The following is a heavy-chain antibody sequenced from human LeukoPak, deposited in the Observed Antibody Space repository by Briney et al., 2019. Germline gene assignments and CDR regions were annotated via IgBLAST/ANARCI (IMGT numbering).Heavy chain of an antibody. Sequence: LSLTCTVSGGSISSYYWSWVRQAPGKGLEWVSGISWNSGSIGYADSVKGRFTISRDNAKNSLYLQMNSLRAEDTALYYCAKDQSIAAAGFDYWGQGTLVTVSS. CDR2: ISWNSGSI. V-gene: IGHV3-9*01. D-gene: IGHD6-25*01. CDR1: GGSISSYY. J-gene: IGHJ4*02. CDR3: AKDQSIAAAGFDY.